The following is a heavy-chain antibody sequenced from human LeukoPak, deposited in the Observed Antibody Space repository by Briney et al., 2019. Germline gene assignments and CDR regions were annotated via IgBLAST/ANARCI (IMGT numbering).Heavy chain of an antibody. V-gene: IGHV4-59*01. J-gene: IGHJ4*02. D-gene: IGHD5-24*01. CDR3: ARGYGYNEGFDY. Sequence: SETLSLTCTVSGGSISSYYWSRIRQPPGKGLEWIGYIYYSGSTNYNPSLRSRVTISVDTSKNQFSLKLSSVTAADTAVYYCARGYGYNEGFDYWGQGTLVTVSS. CDR1: GGSISSYY. CDR2: IYYSGST.